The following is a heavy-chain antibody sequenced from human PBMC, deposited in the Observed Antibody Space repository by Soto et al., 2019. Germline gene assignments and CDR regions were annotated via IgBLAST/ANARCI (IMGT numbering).Heavy chain of an antibody. V-gene: IGHV1-69*01. CDR3: ATSQCSSTSFGIYSNYCYGMDV. Sequence: QVQLVQSGAEVKKPGSSVKVSCKASGGTFSSYAISWGRQAPGQGLEWMGGIIPISGTANYAQKYQGRVTITAEESTSTAYMALRRLRSEDTAVYYCATSQCSSTSFGIYSNYCYGMDVWGQGTRVTVS. CDR2: IIPISGTA. J-gene: IGHJ6*02. D-gene: IGHD2-2*01. CDR1: GGTFSSYA.